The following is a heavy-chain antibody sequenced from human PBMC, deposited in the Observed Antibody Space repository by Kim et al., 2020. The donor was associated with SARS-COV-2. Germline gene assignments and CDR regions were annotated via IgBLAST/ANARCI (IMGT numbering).Heavy chain of an antibody. CDR2: INPSGGST. Sequence: ASVKVSCKASGYTFTSYYMHWVRQAPGQGLEWMGIINPSGGSTSYAQKFQGRVTMTRDTSTSTVYMELSSLRSEDTAVYYCARMGLAAAGPYYYYGMDVWGQGTTVTVSS. CDR3: ARMGLAAAGPYYYYGMDV. CDR1: GYTFTSYY. J-gene: IGHJ6*02. D-gene: IGHD6-13*01. V-gene: IGHV1-46*01.